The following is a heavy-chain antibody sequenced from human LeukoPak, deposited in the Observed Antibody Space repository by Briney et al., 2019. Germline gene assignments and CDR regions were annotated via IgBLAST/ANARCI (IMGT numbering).Heavy chain of an antibody. CDR2: ICSGGST. V-gene: IGHV3-66*01. J-gene: IGHJ4*02. CDR3: ASTPIASSSWYYFDY. Sequence: GGSLRLSCAASGFTVSSNYMSWVRQAPGKGLEWVSVICSGGSTYYADSVKGRFTISRDNSKNTLYLQMNSLRAEDTAVYYCASTPIASSSWYYFDYWGQGTLVTVSS. CDR1: GFTVSSNY. D-gene: IGHD6-13*01.